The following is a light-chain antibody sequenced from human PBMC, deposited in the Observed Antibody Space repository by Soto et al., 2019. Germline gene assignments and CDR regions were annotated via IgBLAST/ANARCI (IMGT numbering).Light chain of an antibody. CDR1: QGVSTW. Sequence: DIQMTQSPASVSASVGDRVTITCRASQGVSTWVAWFQQKPGQAPKLLIYAASLLQSGVPSRFSGSGSGTEFTLTFSSLQTEDFPTDYCEHDNSFPVSFGQGTKLEI. V-gene: IGKV1D-12*01. CDR2: AAS. J-gene: IGKJ2*01. CDR3: EHDNSFPVS.